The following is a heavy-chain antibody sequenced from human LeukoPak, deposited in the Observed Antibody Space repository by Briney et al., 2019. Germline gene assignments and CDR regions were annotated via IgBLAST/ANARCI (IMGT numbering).Heavy chain of an antibody. J-gene: IGHJ4*02. CDR1: GFTFSNFW. CDR3: AKDGEDYGDYHFDY. D-gene: IGHD4-17*01. V-gene: IGHV3-30*18. Sequence: SGGSLRLSCAASGFTFSNFWMNWVRQAPGKGLEWVAVISYDGSNKYYADSVKGRFTISRDNSKNTLYLQMNSLRAEDTAVYYCAKDGEDYGDYHFDYWGQGTLVTVSS. CDR2: ISYDGSNK.